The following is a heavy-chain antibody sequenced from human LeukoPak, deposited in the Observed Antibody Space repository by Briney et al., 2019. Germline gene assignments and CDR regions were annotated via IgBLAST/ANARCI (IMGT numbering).Heavy chain of an antibody. V-gene: IGHV3-73*01. Sequence: GGSLRLSRAASGFTFSGSAMHWVRQPSGKGLEWVGRIRSKANSYPTAYAASVKGRFTISRDDSKNTAYLQMNSLKTEDTAVYYCTRHKERYCSSTSCYRVENYYGMDVWGQGTTVTVSS. CDR3: TRHKERYCSSTSCYRVENYYGMDV. D-gene: IGHD2-2*02. CDR2: IRSKANSYPT. J-gene: IGHJ6*02. CDR1: GFTFSGSA.